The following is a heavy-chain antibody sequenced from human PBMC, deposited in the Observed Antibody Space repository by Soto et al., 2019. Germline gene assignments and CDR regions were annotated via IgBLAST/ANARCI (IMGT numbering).Heavy chain of an antibody. J-gene: IGHJ6*02. V-gene: IGHV2-70*13. CDR2: IERDDDDK. D-gene: IGHD1-20*01. CDR1: GFSLTSPGMC. Sequence: SGPTLVNPTETLTLTCTFSGFSLTSPGMCVSWIRQPPGKALEWLALIERDDDDKYYSTSLKTRLTISKDTRKNQVVLTMANMDPADTGTYXCARSIRGPRRFNGMDVWGQGTTVTVSS. CDR3: ARSIRGPRRFNGMDV.